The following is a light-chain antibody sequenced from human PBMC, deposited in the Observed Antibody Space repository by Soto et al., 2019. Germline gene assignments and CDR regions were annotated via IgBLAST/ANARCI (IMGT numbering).Light chain of an antibody. J-gene: IGKJ1*01. CDR1: QSVSGS. Sequence: VMTQTQETLSVSPGERATVSSMASQSVSGSLAWYQQKPGQAPRLLIYGASTRATGIPARFSGSGSGTEFTLTISSLQSEDFAVYYCQQYNDLPPWTFGQGTKVDIK. V-gene: IGKV3-15*01. CDR3: QQYNDLPPWT. CDR2: GAS.